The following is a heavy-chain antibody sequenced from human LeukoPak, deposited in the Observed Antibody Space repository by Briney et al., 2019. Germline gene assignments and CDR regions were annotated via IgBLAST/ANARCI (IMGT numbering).Heavy chain of an antibody. CDR2: INPNSGGT. D-gene: IGHD5-24*01. V-gene: IGHV1-2*02. CDR3: AREGVIGDGYNFFDY. Sequence: ASVKVSCKASGYTFTDYYMHWVRQAPGQGLEWMGWINPNSGGTEYAQKFQGRVTMSRDTSISTVYMELSRLRSDDTALYYCAREGVIGDGYNFFDYWGQGTLVTVSS. CDR1: GYTFTDYY. J-gene: IGHJ4*02.